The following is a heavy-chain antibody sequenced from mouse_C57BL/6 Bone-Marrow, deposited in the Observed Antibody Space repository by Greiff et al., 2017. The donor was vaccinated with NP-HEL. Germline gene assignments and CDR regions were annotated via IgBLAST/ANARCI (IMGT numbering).Heavy chain of an antibody. CDR2: IDPENGDT. J-gene: IGHJ3*01. Sequence: EVKLMESGAELVRPGASVKLSCTASGFNIKDDYMHWVKQRPEQGLEWIGWIDPENGDTEYASKFQGKATITADTSSNTAYLQLSSLTSEDTAVYYCTTNGGGSSFAYWGQGTLVTVSA. D-gene: IGHD1-1*02. CDR1: GFNIKDDY. CDR3: TTNGGGSSFAY. V-gene: IGHV14-4*01.